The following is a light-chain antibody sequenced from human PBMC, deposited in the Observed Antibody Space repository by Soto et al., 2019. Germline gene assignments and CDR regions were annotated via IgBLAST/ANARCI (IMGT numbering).Light chain of an antibody. Sequence: EIVMTQSPATLSVSPGERATLSCRASQSVSSNLAWYQQKPGQAPRLLIYGASSRATGIAARFSGSGSGTEFSLTISSLQSEDFVVYYCQQDNNWPRTFGQGTKVDIK. CDR1: QSVSSN. CDR2: GAS. V-gene: IGKV3-15*01. CDR3: QQDNNWPRT. J-gene: IGKJ1*01.